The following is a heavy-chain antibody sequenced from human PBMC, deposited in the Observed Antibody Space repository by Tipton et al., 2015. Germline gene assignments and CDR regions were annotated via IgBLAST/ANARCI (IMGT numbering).Heavy chain of an antibody. V-gene: IGHV4-39*01. CDR1: GGSISDRRDY. CDR3: ARHVPSSSSWYLSYYPNYGMDV. J-gene: IGHJ6*02. Sequence: TLSLTCTVSGGSISDRRDYWGWIRQTPGKGLEWIGSISFGGSTYSNPSLKSRVTISMDTPKNQFSLQLSFVTAADTAVYYCARHVPSSSSWYLSYYPNYGMDVWGQGTTVTVSS. D-gene: IGHD6-13*01. CDR2: ISFGGST.